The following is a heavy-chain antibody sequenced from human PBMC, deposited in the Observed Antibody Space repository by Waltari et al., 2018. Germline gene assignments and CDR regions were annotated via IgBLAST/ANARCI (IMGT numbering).Heavy chain of an antibody. CDR2: IFHDGST. J-gene: IGHJ3*02. CDR1: GYSISSGYY. V-gene: IGHV4-38-2*02. Sequence: QVQLQESGPGLVKPPETLSLTCTVSGYSISSGYYWGWIRQPPGKGLEWIGAIFHDGSTFYNPSLRSRLAMSVDKSNNQFSLNLNSVTAADTAVYYCARKVSGWTLDAFDIWGRGTMVTVSS. CDR3: ARKVSGWTLDAFDI. D-gene: IGHD3-22*01.